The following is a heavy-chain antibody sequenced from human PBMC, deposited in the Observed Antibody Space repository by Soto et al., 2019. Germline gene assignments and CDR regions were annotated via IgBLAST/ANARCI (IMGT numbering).Heavy chain of an antibody. V-gene: IGHV3-74*01. CDR2: VSGDGSST. CDR3: AREGIYSSSSLSNWFDP. J-gene: IGHJ5*02. Sequence: GVSLXLSFAASGFTFSSSWMHWVRQAPGKGLVWVSRVSGDGSSTNYADSVKGRFTISRDNAKNSLYLQMNSLRAEDTAVYYCAREGIYSSSSLSNWFDPWGQGTLVTVSS. CDR1: GFTFSSSW. D-gene: IGHD6-6*01.